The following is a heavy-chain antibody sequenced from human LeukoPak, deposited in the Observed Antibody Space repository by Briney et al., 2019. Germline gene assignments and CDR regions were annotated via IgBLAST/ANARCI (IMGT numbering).Heavy chain of an antibody. V-gene: IGHV1-18*01. CDR3: ARVRYRSGWRHFDY. Sequence: ASVKVSCKASGYTFTSYGISWVRQAPGQGLEWMGWISAYNGNTNYAQKLQGRVTITTDTSTSTAYMELRSLRSDDTAVYYCARVRYRSGWRHFDYWGQGTLVTVSS. CDR2: ISAYNGNT. CDR1: GYTFTSYG. J-gene: IGHJ4*02. D-gene: IGHD6-19*01.